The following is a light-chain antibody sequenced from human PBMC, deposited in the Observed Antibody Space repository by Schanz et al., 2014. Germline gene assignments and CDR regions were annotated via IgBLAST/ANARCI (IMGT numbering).Light chain of an antibody. Sequence: DIVMTQSPLSLPVTPGEPASISCRSSQSLLHTNGYSYLDWYLQKPGQSPQLLIYLASSRASGVPDRFSASGSGTDFTLKISRVEADDVGVYYCMQALQTAYTFGQGTKLEIK. CDR1: QSLLHTNGYSY. V-gene: IGKV2-28*01. J-gene: IGKJ2*01. CDR2: LAS. CDR3: MQALQTAYT.